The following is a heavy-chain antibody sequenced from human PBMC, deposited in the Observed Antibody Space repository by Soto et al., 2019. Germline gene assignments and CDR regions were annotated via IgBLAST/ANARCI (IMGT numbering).Heavy chain of an antibody. Sequence: GGFLRLSCAASGFTFSSYAMSGVRQAPGKGLEWVSAISGSDGSTDYADSVEVRFTISRDNSKNTLYLQMNGLRAEDTAVYYCARDLGMVRGVFGNWGQGTLVTVSS. D-gene: IGHD3-10*01. CDR3: ARDLGMVRGVFGN. CDR1: GFTFSSYA. V-gene: IGHV3-23*01. CDR2: ISGSDGST. J-gene: IGHJ4*02.